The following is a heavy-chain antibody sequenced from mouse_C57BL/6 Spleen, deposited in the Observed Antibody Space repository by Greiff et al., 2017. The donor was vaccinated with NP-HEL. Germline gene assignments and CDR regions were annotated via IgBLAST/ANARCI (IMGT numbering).Heavy chain of an antibody. D-gene: IGHD1-1*02. Sequence: EVQLQQSGPELVKPGASVKISCKASGYTFTDYYMNWVKQSHGKSLEWIGDINPNNGGTSDKQKFKGKATLTVDKSSSTAYMELRSLTSEVSAVYSCAIWGSIHLFAYWGQGTLVTVSA. V-gene: IGHV1-26*01. J-gene: IGHJ3*01. CDR3: AIWGSIHLFAY. CDR2: INPNNGGT. CDR1: GYTFTDYY.